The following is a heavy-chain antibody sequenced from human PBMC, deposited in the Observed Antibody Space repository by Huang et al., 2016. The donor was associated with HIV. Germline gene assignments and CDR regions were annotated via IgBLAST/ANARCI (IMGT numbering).Heavy chain of an antibody. D-gene: IGHD3-3*01. J-gene: IGHJ4*02. CDR1: GGTFNNA. CDR3: ARGVPDLDSHLDH. Sequence: QVQLVQSGAEVKKPGSSVKVSCKVSGGTFNNAISWVRQAPGQGLEWMGGIIPSFVTPNYARKCQGRVTITADESTSIAYMELSSLRSEDTAVYYCARGVPDLDSHLDHWGQGTLVTVSS. CDR2: IIPSFVTP. V-gene: IGHV1-69*13.